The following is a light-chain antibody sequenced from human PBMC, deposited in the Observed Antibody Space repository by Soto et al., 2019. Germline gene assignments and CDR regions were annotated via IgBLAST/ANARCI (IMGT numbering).Light chain of an antibody. J-gene: IGLJ3*02. CDR3: CSYAGSTTLWV. V-gene: IGLV2-23*02. CDR1: SSDVGKYNL. CDR2: EAN. Sequence: QSALTQPASVSGSPGQLITISCTGTSSDVGKYNLVSWYQQHPGKAPKLIVYEANKRPSGVSNRFSGSKSGNTASLTISGLQAEDEADYHCCSYAGSTTLWVFGGGTKLTVL.